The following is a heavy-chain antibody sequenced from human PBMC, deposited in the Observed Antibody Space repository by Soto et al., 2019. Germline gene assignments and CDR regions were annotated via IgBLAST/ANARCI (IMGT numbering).Heavy chain of an antibody. Sequence: ASVKVSCKASGYPFTSYYKHWVRQAPGQGLEWMGIINPSGGSTSYAQKFQGRVTMTRDTSTSTVYMELSSLRSEDTAVYYCARCRGATDVGLYYFDYWGQGTLVTVSS. J-gene: IGHJ4*02. CDR2: INPSGGST. CDR3: ARCRGATDVGLYYFDY. D-gene: IGHD1-26*01. V-gene: IGHV1-46*01. CDR1: GYPFTSYY.